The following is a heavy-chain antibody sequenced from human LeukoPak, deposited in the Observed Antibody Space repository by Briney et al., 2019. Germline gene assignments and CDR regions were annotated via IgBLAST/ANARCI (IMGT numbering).Heavy chain of an antibody. Sequence: SETLSLTCTVSGGSISSYYWSWIRQPPGKGLEWIGEINHSGSTNYNPSLKSRVTISVDTSKNQFSLKLTSVTAADTAVYYCASRGTNGEQYYYYGMDVWGQGTTVTVSS. CDR2: INHSGST. CDR1: GGSISSYY. J-gene: IGHJ6*02. CDR3: ASRGTNGEQYYYYGMDV. V-gene: IGHV4-34*01. D-gene: IGHD2-8*01.